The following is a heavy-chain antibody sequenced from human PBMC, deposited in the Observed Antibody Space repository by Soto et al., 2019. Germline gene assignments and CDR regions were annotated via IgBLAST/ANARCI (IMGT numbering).Heavy chain of an antibody. J-gene: IGHJ4*02. D-gene: IGHD6-19*01. CDR3: TAMAGIDY. CDR1: GFTFSYYS. V-gene: IGHV3-21*04. Sequence: EVQLVESGGGLVKPGESLRVSCAASGFTFSYYSLHWVRQAPGKGLEWVSSISGSSTYIYYADRVKGRFTISRDNAKNSLYLRMDSLRAEDTAVYYCTAMAGIDYWGQGTLVTVSS. CDR2: ISGSSTYI.